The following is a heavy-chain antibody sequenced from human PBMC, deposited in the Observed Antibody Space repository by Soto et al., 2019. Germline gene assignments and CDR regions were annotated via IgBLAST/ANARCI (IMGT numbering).Heavy chain of an antibody. CDR3: ATCRRAGTGNWFDP. CDR2: IYYSGST. V-gene: IGHV4-59*01. Sequence: SETLSLTCTVSGGSISSYYWNWIRQPPGKGLEWIGYIYYSGSTNYNPSLKSRLTISIDTSKNQFSLKLTSVTAADTAAYYCATCRRAGTGNWFDPWGQGTLVTVSS. CDR1: GGSISSYY. D-gene: IGHD6-19*01. J-gene: IGHJ5*02.